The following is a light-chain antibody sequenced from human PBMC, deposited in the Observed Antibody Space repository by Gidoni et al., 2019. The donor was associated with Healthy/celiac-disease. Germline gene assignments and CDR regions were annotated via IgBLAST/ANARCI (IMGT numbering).Light chain of an antibody. CDR1: QRVSSSY. V-gene: IGKV3-20*01. CDR2: GAS. J-gene: IGKJ1*01. Sequence: EIVLTKSPGTLPLSPGERATLSCRASQRVSSSYLAWYQQKPGQAPRLLIYGASSRATGIPDRFSGSGSGTDFTLTISRLEPEDFAVYYCQQYGSSPWTFGQGTKVEIK. CDR3: QQYGSSPWT.